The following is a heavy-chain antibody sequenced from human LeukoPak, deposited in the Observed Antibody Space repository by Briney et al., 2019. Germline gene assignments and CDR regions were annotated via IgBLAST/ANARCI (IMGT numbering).Heavy chain of an antibody. CDR2: INSDGSST. V-gene: IGHV3-74*01. CDR3: ARVYGDYPREAFDY. Sequence: GGSLRLSSAPSGFTLCSYWMHWLRQAPGKGLVWVSRINSDGSSTSYADSVKGRFTISRDNAKNTLYLQMNSLRAEDTAVYYCARVYGDYPREAFDYWGQGTLVTVSS. D-gene: IGHD4-17*01. J-gene: IGHJ4*02. CDR1: GFTLCSYW.